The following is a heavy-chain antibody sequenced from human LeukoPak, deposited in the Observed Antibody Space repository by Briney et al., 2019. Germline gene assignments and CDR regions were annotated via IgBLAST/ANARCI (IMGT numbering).Heavy chain of an antibody. Sequence: PSETLSLTCTVSGGSISSYYWSWIRQPPGKGLEWIGYIYYSGRTNYNPSLKSRVSISVETSKNQFSLKLSSVTAADTAVYYCARVLTGYYNYYYGMDVWGQGATVTVSS. CDR3: ARVLTGYYNYYYGMDV. J-gene: IGHJ6*01. D-gene: IGHD3-9*01. V-gene: IGHV4-59*01. CDR2: IYYSGRT. CDR1: GGSISSYY.